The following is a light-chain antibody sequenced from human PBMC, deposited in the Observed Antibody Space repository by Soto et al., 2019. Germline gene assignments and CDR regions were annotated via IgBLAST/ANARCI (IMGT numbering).Light chain of an antibody. V-gene: IGKV1-27*01. CDR2: DAS. CDR3: QKYNGAPLT. J-gene: IGKJ4*01. Sequence: DIQMTQSPSSLSASVGDRVTIACRASQGISIDLAWYQQKPGKVPQLLIYDASNLQSGVPSRFSGSGSGTDFTLTISCLHPEDVATYYFQKYNGAPLTFGGGTKVEIK. CDR1: QGISID.